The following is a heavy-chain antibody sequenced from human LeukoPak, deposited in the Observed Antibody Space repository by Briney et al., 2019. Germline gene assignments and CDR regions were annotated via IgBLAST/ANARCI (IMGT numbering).Heavy chain of an antibody. CDR2: ISNSGATI. V-gene: IGHV3-11*01. CDR1: GFTFSDYY. CDR3: ARDRSVVPHPLDF. D-gene: IGHD3-10*01. J-gene: IGHJ4*02. Sequence: GGSLRLSCAASGFTFSDYYMSWIRQAPGKGLEWVSSISNSGATIYYADSVKGRFTISRDNAKNSLYLQMNSLRAEDTAVYYCARDRSVVPHPLDFWGQGTLVSVSS.